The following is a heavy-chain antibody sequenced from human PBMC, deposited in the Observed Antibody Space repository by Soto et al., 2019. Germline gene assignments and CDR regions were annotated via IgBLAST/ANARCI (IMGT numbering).Heavy chain of an antibody. D-gene: IGHD3-22*01. Sequence: EVQLVESGGGLVQPGGSLRLSCAASGFTFSSYWMHWVRQVPGKGLVWVSRINSDGSRTTYADSVKGRFTISRDNAKNMLHLQMNSLRAEDTAVYYCARALTYYYDIDYWGQGTLVTVSS. CDR2: INSDGSRT. CDR1: GFTFSSYW. J-gene: IGHJ4*02. V-gene: IGHV3-74*01. CDR3: ARALTYYYDIDY.